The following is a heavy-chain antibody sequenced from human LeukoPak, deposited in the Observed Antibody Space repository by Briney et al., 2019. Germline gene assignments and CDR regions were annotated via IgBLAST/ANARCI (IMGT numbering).Heavy chain of an antibody. V-gene: IGHV4-39*07. J-gene: IGHJ4*02. CDR1: GVSISSSNSY. CDR2: IYYSGST. Sequence: PSETLSLTCTVSGVSISSSNSYWGWIRQPPGKGLEWIGSIYYSGSTYYNPSLKSRVTISVDTSKNQFSLKLSSVTAADTAVYYCARGMFRRFDYWGQGTLVTVSS. CDR3: ARGMFRRFDY. D-gene: IGHD3-10*01.